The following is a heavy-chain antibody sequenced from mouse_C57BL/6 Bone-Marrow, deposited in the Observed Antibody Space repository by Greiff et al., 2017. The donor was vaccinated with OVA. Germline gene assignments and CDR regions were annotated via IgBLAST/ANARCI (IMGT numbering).Heavy chain of an antibody. D-gene: IGHD2-5*01. V-gene: IGHV1-81*01. CDR2: IYPESGNT. CDR1: GFTFTSYG. CDR3: AGGSNCWIAY. J-gene: IGHJ3*01. Sequence: QVQLQQSGAELARPGASVKLSCKASGFTFTSYGISWVKQRPGQGLEWIGEIYPESGNTYYNEKFKGKATLTADTSSSTAYMELRGLAAEDSAVYFYAGGSNCWIAYWGQGTLVTVSA.